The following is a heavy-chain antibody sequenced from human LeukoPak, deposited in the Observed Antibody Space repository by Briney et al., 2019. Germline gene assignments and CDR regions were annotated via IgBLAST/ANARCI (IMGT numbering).Heavy chain of an antibody. J-gene: IGHJ4*02. CDR1: GFPFSSYS. CDR3: VRVKGTYFDF. V-gene: IGHV3-48*01. CDR2: ISASGSNI. D-gene: IGHD1-1*01. Sequence: PGGSLSLSCAASGFPFSSYSMNWVRQAPGKGLEWVSYISASGSNIYYLDSVKGRFTVYRDNAMNSLFLQMERPRAEDTADYYCVRVKGTYFDFGGEGTLLTVSS.